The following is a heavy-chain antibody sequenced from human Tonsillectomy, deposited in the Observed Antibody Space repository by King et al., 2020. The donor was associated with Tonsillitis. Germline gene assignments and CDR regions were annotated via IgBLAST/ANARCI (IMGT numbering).Heavy chain of an antibody. CDR3: ARGRYRSGGSCFPGVD. CDR2: INPSGGST. CDR1: GYTFTSYY. J-gene: IGHJ4*02. V-gene: IGHV1-46*01. D-gene: IGHD2-15*01. Sequence: VQLVESGAEVKKPGASVKVSCKASGYTFTSYYMHWVRQAPGQGLEWMGIINPSGGSTSYAQKFQGRVTMTRDTSTSTVYMELSSLRSEDTAVYYCARGRYRSGGSCFPGVDWGQGTLVTVSS.